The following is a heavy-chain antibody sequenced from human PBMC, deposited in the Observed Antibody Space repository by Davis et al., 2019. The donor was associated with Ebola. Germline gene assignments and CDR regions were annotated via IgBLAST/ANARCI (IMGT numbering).Heavy chain of an antibody. V-gene: IGHV4-39*01. J-gene: IGHJ5*02. CDR2: IYYSGIT. CDR1: GGSIISSSSY. D-gene: IGHD3-10*01. Sequence: GSLRLSCTVSGGSIISSSSYWGWIRQPPRKGLEWIGSIYYSGITYYNPSLKSRVTIFVDTSKNQFSLKLRSVTAADTAVYYCARGRLWFGELSWFDPWGQGTLVTVSS. CDR3: ARGRLWFGELSWFDP.